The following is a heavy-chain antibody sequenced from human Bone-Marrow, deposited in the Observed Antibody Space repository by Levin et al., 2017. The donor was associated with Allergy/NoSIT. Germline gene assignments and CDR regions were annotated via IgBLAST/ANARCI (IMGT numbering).Heavy chain of an antibody. J-gene: IGHJ4*02. Sequence: ASVKVSCKASGYTFTGYYIHWVRQAPGQGLEWMGWINPNSGGTNHAQKFQGRVTMTRDTSISTTYMELSRLRSDDTAVYYCARDGNFDYWGQGTLVTVSS. CDR1: GYTFTGYY. CDR3: ARDGNFDY. CDR2: INPNSGGT. V-gene: IGHV1-2*02.